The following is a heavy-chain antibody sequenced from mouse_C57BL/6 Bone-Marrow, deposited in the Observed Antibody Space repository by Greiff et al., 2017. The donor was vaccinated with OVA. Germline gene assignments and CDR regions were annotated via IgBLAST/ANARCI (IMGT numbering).Heavy chain of an antibody. CDR2: INPYNGGT. CDR1: GYTFTDYY. J-gene: IGHJ2*01. V-gene: IGHV1-19*01. Sequence: VQLKESGPVLVKPGASVKMSCKASGYTFTDYYMNWVKQSHGKSLEWIGVINPYNGGTSYNQKFKGKATLTVDKSSSTAYMELNSLTSEDSAVYYCAPITTVVGDYWGQGTTLTVSS. CDR3: APITTVVGDY. D-gene: IGHD1-1*01.